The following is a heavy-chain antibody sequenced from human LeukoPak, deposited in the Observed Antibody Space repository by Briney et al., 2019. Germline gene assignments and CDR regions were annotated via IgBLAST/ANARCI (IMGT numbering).Heavy chain of an antibody. CDR1: GFSFSDYD. D-gene: IGHD2-15*01. V-gene: IGHV3-30*02. CDR2: IRFDGSNK. J-gene: IGHJ4*02. CDR3: AKDSSRGLPLDY. Sequence: GGSLRLSCAASGFSFSDYDMHWVRQAPGKGLEGVAFIRFDGSNKFYADSVKGRFTISRDNSKNTLYLQMNSLRAEDTAVYYCAKDSSRGLPLDYWGQGTLVTVSS.